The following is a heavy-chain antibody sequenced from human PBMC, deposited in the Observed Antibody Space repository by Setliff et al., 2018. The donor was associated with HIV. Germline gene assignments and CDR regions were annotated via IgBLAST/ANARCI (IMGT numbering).Heavy chain of an antibody. V-gene: IGHV4-34*01. J-gene: IGHJ4*02. Sequence: PSETLSLTCTVSGGSISSHYWSWIRQPPGKGLEWIGQINHSGSTNYNPSLRSRVTISIGTSKNQFSLKLSSVTAADTAVYYCATGLIMAPDYWGQGSLVTVSS. CDR3: ATGLIMAPDY. CDR1: GGSISSHY. D-gene: IGHD2-8*01. CDR2: INHSGST.